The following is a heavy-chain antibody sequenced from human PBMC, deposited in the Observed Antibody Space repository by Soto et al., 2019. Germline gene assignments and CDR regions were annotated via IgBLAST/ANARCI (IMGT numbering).Heavy chain of an antibody. CDR2: IVWNDAK. CDR3: AYRRGGSSSGGNFDY. V-gene: IGHV2-5*01. D-gene: IGHD2-15*01. CDR1: GFSFSTTGAG. Sequence: ESGPTLVKPSQTLTLTCTFSGFSFSTTGAGVGWIRQPPGKALEWLALIVWNDAKRYSPSLRSRLTIIKDTSKNQVVLTMTNVDPVDTATYYCAYRRGGSSSGGNFDYWGQGTQVNVYS. J-gene: IGHJ4*02.